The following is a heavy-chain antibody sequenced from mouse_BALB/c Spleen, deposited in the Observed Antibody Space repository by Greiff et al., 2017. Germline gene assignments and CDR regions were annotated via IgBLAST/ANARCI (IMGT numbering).Heavy chain of an antibody. CDR1: GYSFTGYY. CDR3: ARGRRYDYDEGYYAMDD. J-gene: IGHJ4*01. Sequence: LVKTGASVKISCKASGYSFTGYYMHWVKQSHGKSLEWIGYIRCYKGATSYNQKFKGKATFTVDTSNSTAYMQFNSLTSEDSAVYYCARGRRYDYDEGYYAMDDWGQGTSVTVSS. D-gene: IGHD2-4*01. CDR2: IRCYKGAT. V-gene: IGHV1S34*01.